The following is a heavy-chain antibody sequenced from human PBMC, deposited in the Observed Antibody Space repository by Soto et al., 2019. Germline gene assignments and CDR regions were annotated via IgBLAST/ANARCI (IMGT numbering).Heavy chain of an antibody. D-gene: IGHD3-10*01. V-gene: IGHV3-30*03. Sequence: QVQLVESGGGVVQPGRSLRLACAASGFDFRSYGIHWVRQAPGRGLEWVAAASYDGSETYYADSAKGRFTVSKEISKNTVFLQMNALSHEYTALYFCVRDSGWPIFNFDSWGQGTLVTVSS. CDR3: VRDSGWPIFNFDS. CDR1: GFDFRSYG. CDR2: ASYDGSET. J-gene: IGHJ4*02.